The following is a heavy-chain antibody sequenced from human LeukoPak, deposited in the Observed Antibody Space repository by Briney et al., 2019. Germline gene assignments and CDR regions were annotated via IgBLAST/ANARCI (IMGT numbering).Heavy chain of an antibody. CDR2: IYYSGST. D-gene: IGHD1-14*01. J-gene: IGHJ6*03. Sequence: SETLSLTCTVSGGSISSSSYYWGWIRQPPGKGLEWIGSIYYSGSTYYNPSLKSRVTISVDTSKNQFSLKLSSVTAADTAVYYCARALGMYYYYMDVWGKGTTVTVSS. CDR3: ARALGMYYYYMDV. CDR1: GGSISSSSYY. V-gene: IGHV4-39*07.